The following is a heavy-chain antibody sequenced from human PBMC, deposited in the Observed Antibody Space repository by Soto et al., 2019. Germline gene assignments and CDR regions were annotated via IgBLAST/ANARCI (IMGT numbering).Heavy chain of an antibody. CDR3: ARGRFGAYVDF. V-gene: IGHV4-59*01. CDR2: IEYSGRT. Sequence: QVQLQESGPGLVKPSETLSLTCTVSGDSMRNYYWSWIRQPPGKGLEWMAYIEYSGRTEVKPSLQSRVTISLDTSTNQFSLTLNFVTAADTANYYCARGRFGAYVDFWGQGTLVAVSS. J-gene: IGHJ4*02. D-gene: IGHD3-10*01. CDR1: GDSMRNYY.